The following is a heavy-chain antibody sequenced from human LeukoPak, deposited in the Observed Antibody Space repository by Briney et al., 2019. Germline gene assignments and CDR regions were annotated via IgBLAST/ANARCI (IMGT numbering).Heavy chain of an antibody. CDR2: ISRNGSST. Sequence: GGSLRLSCAASGFTFSSYGLHWVRQAPGKGLEYVSAISRNGSSTNYANSVKGRFTVSRDNAKNTLYLQMGSLRAEDMAVYYCARSGSSGYHYYYYYMDVWGKGTTVTVSS. V-gene: IGHV3-64*01. CDR3: ARSGSSGYHYYYYYMDV. CDR1: GFTFSSYG. D-gene: IGHD3-22*01. J-gene: IGHJ6*03.